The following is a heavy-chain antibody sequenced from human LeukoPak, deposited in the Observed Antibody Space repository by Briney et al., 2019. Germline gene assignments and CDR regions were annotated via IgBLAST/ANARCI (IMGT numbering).Heavy chain of an antibody. CDR3: ARHCSSTACPFDY. CDR2: IYYSGST. V-gene: IGHV4-39*01. Sequence: PSETLSLTCTVSGGSISSSSHSSGWIRQPPGKGLEWIGSIYYSGSTYYNPSLKSRVTISVDTSKNQFSLKLSSMTAADTAVYYCARHCSSTACPFDYWGQGTLDTVSS. CDR1: GGSISSSSHS. J-gene: IGHJ4*02. D-gene: IGHD2-2*01.